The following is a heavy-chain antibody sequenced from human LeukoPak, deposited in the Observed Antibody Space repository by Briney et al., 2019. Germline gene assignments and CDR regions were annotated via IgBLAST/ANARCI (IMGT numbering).Heavy chain of an antibody. CDR3: AKGSYYDSSGSFYFDY. J-gene: IGHJ4*02. CDR1: GFTFSSYA. D-gene: IGHD3-22*01. CDR2: ISGSGDNT. V-gene: IGHV3-23*01. Sequence: GGSLRLSCAASGFTFSSYAMSWVRQAPGKGLEWVSAISGSGDNTYYADSVKGRFTISRDNSKNTLHVQVNSLGTEDTAAYYCAKGSYYDSSGSFYFDYWGQGTLVTVSS.